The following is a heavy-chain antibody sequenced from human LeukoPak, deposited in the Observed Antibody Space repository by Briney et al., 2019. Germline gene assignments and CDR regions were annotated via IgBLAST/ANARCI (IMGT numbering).Heavy chain of an antibody. CDR2: INHSGST. J-gene: IGHJ5*02. V-gene: IGHV4-34*01. CDR1: GGSFSGYY. CDR3: ARYCTNGVCYRPNWFDP. Sequence: SETLSLTCAVYGGSFSGYYWSWIRQPPGKGLEWIGEINHSGSTNYNPSLKSRVTISVDTSKNQFSLKLSSVTAADTAVYYCARYCTNGVCYRPNWFDPWGQGTPVTVSS. D-gene: IGHD2-8*01.